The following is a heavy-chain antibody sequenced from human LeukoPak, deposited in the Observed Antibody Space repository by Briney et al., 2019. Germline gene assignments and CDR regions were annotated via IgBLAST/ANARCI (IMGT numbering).Heavy chain of an antibody. J-gene: IGHJ4*02. CDR3: ARADSSGSYFDY. V-gene: IGHV1-69*05. CDR2: IIPIFGTA. Sequence: SVKVSCKASGGTFSSYAISWVRQAPGQGLEWMGRIIPIFGTANYAQKFQGRVTITTDESTSTAYMELSSPRSEDTAVYYCARADSSGSYFDYWGQGTLVTVSS. CDR1: GGTFSSYA. D-gene: IGHD6-19*01.